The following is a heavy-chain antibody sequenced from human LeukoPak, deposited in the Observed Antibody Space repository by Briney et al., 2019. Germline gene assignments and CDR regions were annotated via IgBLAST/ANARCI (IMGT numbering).Heavy chain of an antibody. CDR3: AASRYCSSTTCRFDY. CDR2: IYPGNSDT. J-gene: IGHJ4*02. CDR1: GYSFTSYW. V-gene: IGHV5-51*01. Sequence: GEFLKISCKGSGYSFTSYWIAWVRQMPGKGLEWMGIIYPGNSDTRYSPSFQGQVTISVDKSISTTYLQWSSLKTSDTAIYYCAASRYCSSTTCRFDYWGQGTLVTVSS. D-gene: IGHD2-2*01.